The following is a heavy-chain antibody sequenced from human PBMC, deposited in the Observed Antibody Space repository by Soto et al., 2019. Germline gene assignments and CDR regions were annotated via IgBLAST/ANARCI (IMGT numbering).Heavy chain of an antibody. Sequence: QVQLVQSGAEVKKPGSSVKVSCKASGGTFSSYAISWVRQAPGQGLEWMEGIIPIFGTANYAQKFQGRVTITADESTSTAYMELSSLRSEDTAVYYCARAPTVWQQLVLGWFDPWGQGTLVTVSS. D-gene: IGHD6-13*01. CDR1: GGTFSSYA. J-gene: IGHJ5*02. V-gene: IGHV1-69*01. CDR3: ARAPTVWQQLVLGWFDP. CDR2: IIPIFGTA.